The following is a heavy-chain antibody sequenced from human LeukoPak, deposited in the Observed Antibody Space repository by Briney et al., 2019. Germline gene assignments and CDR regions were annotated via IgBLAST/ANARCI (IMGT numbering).Heavy chain of an antibody. D-gene: IGHD6-19*01. V-gene: IGHV4-30-2*02. Sequence: SQTLSLTCAVSGGSISSGGYSWRWIRQPPGKGLEWIGYIYHSGSTYYNPSLKSRVTISVDTSKNQFSLKLRSVTPADTAVYYCVTGAGWYNYWGQGTLVTVSS. CDR3: VTGAGWYNY. CDR1: GGSISSGGYS. CDR2: IYHSGST. J-gene: IGHJ4*02.